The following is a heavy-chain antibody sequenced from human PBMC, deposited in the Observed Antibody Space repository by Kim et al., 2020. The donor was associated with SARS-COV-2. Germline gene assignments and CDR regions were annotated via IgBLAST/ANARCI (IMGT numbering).Heavy chain of an antibody. CDR2: IKQDGSEK. D-gene: IGHD2-21*01. CDR3: AREKSAQDVVVDY. V-gene: IGHV3-7*01. Sequence: GGSLRLSCAASGFTFSSYWMSWVRQAPGKGLEWVANIKQDGSEKYYVDSVKGRFTISRDNAKNSLYLQMNSLRAEDTAVYYCAREKSAQDVVVDYWGQGTLVTVSS. CDR1: GFTFSSYW. J-gene: IGHJ4*02.